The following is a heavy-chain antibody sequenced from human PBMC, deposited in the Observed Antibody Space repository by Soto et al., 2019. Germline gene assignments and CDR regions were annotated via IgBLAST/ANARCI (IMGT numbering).Heavy chain of an antibody. CDR3: ARVADCSGGRCYFSVDY. D-gene: IGHD2-15*01. J-gene: IGHJ4*02. CDR1: GGSISSGDYY. V-gene: IGHV4-30-4*01. CDR2: IYYSGST. Sequence: QVQLQESGPGLVKPSQTLSLTCTVSGGSISSGDYYWSWIRQPPGKGLEWIGYIYYSGSTYYNPALKSRVNTAVDTSKNQFSLKLSSVTAADTAVYYCARVADCSGGRCYFSVDYWGQGTLVTVSS.